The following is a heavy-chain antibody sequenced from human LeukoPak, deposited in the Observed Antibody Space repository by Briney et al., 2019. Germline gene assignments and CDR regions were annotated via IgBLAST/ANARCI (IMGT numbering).Heavy chain of an antibody. J-gene: IGHJ5*02. CDR3: ARSPGPYRHGYSSSWFRFDP. CDR2: IYHSGST. D-gene: IGHD6-13*01. Sequence: PSETLSLTCTVSGYSISSGYYWGWIRPPPEKRLEWIGSIYHSGSTYYNPSLKRRVTISADTYKKQFSLKLSSVTAADTAVYYCARSPGPYRHGYSSSWFRFDPWGQGTLVTVSS. CDR1: GYSISSGYY. V-gene: IGHV4-38-2*02.